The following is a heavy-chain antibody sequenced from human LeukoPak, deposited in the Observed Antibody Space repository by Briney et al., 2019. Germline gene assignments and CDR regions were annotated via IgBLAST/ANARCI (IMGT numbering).Heavy chain of an antibody. D-gene: IGHD3-10*01. Sequence: QTGGSLRLSCAASGFTFSSYEMNWVRQAPGKGPEWVANIRQDESERYSADSVKGRFTISRDNAKKSVYLYMSSLRAEDTALYYCSRLSAYYYGSYFYYYMDVWGKGTTVTVSS. CDR1: GFTFSSYE. CDR3: SRLSAYYYGSYFYYYMDV. CDR2: IRQDESER. J-gene: IGHJ6*03. V-gene: IGHV3-7*01.